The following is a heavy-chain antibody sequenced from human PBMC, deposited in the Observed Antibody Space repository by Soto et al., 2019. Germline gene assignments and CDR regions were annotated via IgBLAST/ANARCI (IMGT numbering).Heavy chain of an antibody. D-gene: IGHD3-10*01. J-gene: IGHJ4*02. V-gene: IGHV1-18*01. Sequence: GASVKVSCKASGNTFASHGFSWVRQAPGQGLEWMGWISGFNGQTNYALKFQGRVTLTTDTSMSTAYMELRSLRPDDTAVYFCARVDPRGVAVVRDYWGQGTLVTVSS. CDR1: GNTFASHG. CDR2: ISGFNGQT. CDR3: ARVDPRGVAVVRDY.